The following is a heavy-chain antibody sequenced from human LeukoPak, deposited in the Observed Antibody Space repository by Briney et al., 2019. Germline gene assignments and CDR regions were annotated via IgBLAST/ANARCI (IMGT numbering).Heavy chain of an antibody. V-gene: IGHV1-2*02. CDR2: INPNSGGT. CDR3: AVNLAYCGGDCYPFDAFDI. J-gene: IGHJ3*02. Sequence: ASVKVSCKASGYTFTGYYMHWVRQAPGRGLEWMGWINPNSGGTNYAQKFQDRVTMTRDTSISTAYMELSRLRSDDTAVYYCAVNLAYCGGDCYPFDAFDIWGQGTMVTVSS. D-gene: IGHD2-21*02. CDR1: GYTFTGYY.